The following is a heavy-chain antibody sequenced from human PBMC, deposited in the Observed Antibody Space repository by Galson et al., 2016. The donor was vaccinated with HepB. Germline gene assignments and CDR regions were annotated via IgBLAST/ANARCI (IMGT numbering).Heavy chain of an antibody. Sequence: SVKVSCKASGYTFINYYIHWVRQAPGQGLEWMGIINPLSGGTDHAQRFQGRVTMTRDTSTSTVSMELSSLRSEDTAVYYCARAIMTPSDNWFDPWGQGSLVTVSS. CDR1: GYTFINYY. V-gene: IGHV1-46*01. CDR2: INPLSGGT. CDR3: ARAIMTPSDNWFDP. D-gene: IGHD2-8*01. J-gene: IGHJ5*02.